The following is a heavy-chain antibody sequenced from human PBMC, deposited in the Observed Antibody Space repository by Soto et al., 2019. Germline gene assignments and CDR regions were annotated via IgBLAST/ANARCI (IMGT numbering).Heavy chain of an antibody. CDR3: ARHVLRNTAFEI. Sequence: SETLSLTCTVSGGSISSSSYYWGWIRQPPGKGLEWIGSIYYSGSTYYNPSLKSRVTISVDTSKNQFSLKLSSVTAADTAVYYCARHVLRNTAFEIWGQGTMVTVSS. V-gene: IGHV4-39*01. CDR2: IYYSGST. J-gene: IGHJ3*02. D-gene: IGHD3-10*02. CDR1: GGSISSSSYY.